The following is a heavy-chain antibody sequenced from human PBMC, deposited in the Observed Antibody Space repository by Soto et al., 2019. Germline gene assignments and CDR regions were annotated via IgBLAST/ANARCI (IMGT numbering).Heavy chain of an antibody. V-gene: IGHV1-46*01. D-gene: IGHD1-26*01. Sequence: ASVKVSCKASGYTFTGYYMHWVRQAPGQGLEWMGIINPSGGSTSYAQKFQGRVTMTRDTSTSTVDMELSSLRSEDTAVYYCGSSGRGGDYYYGMDVWGQGTTVTVSS. J-gene: IGHJ6*02. CDR1: GYTFTGYY. CDR3: GSSGRGGDYYYGMDV. CDR2: INPSGGST.